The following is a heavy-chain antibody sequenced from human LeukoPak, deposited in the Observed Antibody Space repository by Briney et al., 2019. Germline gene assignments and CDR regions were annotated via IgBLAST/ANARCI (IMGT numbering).Heavy chain of an antibody. CDR1: GYTFTSYG. Sequence: GASVKVSCKASGYTFTSYGISWVRQAPGQGLEWMGWISAYNSNTNYAQKLQGRVIMTTDTSTSTAYMELRSLRSDDTAVYYCARGAGSHLADELDYWGQGTLVTVSS. D-gene: IGHD3-10*01. J-gene: IGHJ4*02. V-gene: IGHV1-18*01. CDR2: ISAYNSNT. CDR3: ARGAGSHLADELDY.